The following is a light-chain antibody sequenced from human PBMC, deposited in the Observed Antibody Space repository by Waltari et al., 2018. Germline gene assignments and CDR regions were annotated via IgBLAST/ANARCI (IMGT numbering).Light chain of an antibody. V-gene: IGLV2-14*03. CDR1: SSDVGGYNY. J-gene: IGLJ2*01. Sequence: QSVLTQPASVSGSPGQSITISCTGTSSDVGGYNYVSWYQQHPGKAPKLMIYDVSNRPSGVSNRFSGSKSGNTASLTISGLQAEDEDDYYCSSYTSSTVVFGGGTKLTVL. CDR3: SSYTSSTVV. CDR2: DVS.